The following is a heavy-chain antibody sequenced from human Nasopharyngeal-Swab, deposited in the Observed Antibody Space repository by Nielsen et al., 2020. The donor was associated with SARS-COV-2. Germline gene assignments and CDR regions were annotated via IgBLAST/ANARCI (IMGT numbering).Heavy chain of an antibody. V-gene: IGHV3-23*01. Sequence: GESLKISCAASGFTFSSYAMSWVRQAPGKGLEWVSAISGSGGSTYYADSVKGRFTISRDNSKNTLYLQMNSLRAEDTAVYYCAKEWWLENGYWGQGTLVTVSS. D-gene: IGHD6-19*01. CDR2: ISGSGGST. CDR3: AKEWWLENGY. CDR1: GFTFSSYA. J-gene: IGHJ4*02.